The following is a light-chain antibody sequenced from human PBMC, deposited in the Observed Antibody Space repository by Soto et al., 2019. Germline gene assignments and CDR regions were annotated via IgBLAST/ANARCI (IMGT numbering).Light chain of an antibody. CDR1: QSVSSSS. J-gene: IGKJ5*01. Sequence: EIVLTQSPGTLSLSPGERATLSCRASQSVSSSSLAWYQQKPGQAPRLLIYDASNRATGIPSRFSGSGSGTDFTLTISSLEPEDFAAYYCQQRSNWPLITFGQGTRLEIK. CDR2: DAS. V-gene: IGKV3D-20*02. CDR3: QQRSNWPLIT.